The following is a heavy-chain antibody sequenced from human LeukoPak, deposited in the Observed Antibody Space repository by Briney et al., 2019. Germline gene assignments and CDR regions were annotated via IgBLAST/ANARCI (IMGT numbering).Heavy chain of an antibody. CDR1: GSSFTSYW. J-gene: IGHJ6*03. V-gene: IGHV5-51*01. CDR3: ARHTVTTSYYYYMDV. D-gene: IGHD4-11*01. CDR2: IYPGDSDT. Sequence: GASLQISCKGSGSSFTSYWIGWVRQLPGKGLEWMGIIYPGDSDTRYSPSFQGQVTISADKSISTAYLQWSSLKASDTAMYYCARHTVTTSYYYYMDVWGKGTTVTVSS.